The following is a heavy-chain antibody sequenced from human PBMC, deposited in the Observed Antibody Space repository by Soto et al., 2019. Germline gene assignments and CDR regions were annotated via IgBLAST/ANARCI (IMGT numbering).Heavy chain of an antibody. CDR1: GYTFTSYA. V-gene: IGHV1-3*01. CDR2: INAGNGNT. Sequence: ASVKVSCKASGYTFTSYAMHWVRQAPGQRLEWMGWINAGNGNTKYSQTFQGRVTISRDTSASTAYMELSSLRSEDTAVYYCARDAGVVYDYVWGSEDYWGQGTMVTVYS. CDR3: ARDAGVVYDYVWGSEDY. J-gene: IGHJ4*02. D-gene: IGHD3-16*01.